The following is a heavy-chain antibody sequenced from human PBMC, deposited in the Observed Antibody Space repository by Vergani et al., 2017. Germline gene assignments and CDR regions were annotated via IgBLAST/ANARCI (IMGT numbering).Heavy chain of an antibody. CDR2: ISPDGFST. V-gene: IGHV1-46*03. CDR3: ARVPPLTGFFDC. CDR1: GYTFTAYY. J-gene: IGHJ4*02. D-gene: IGHD3-9*01. Sequence: QVQLVQSGAEVGKPGASVKISCKASGYTFTAYYIHWVRQAPEQGLEWVGVISPDGFSTFYAQKFQGRVTITRDTYTSTVYVEVTSLRSDDTAVYYCARVPPLTGFFDCWGQGTLLTDSS.